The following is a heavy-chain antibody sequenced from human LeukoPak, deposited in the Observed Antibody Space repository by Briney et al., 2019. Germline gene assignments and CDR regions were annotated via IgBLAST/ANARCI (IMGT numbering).Heavy chain of an antibody. J-gene: IGHJ6*02. V-gene: IGHV3-23*01. Sequence: PGGSLRLSCAASGFTFGSYAMSWVRQAPGKGLEWVSAISGSGGSTYYADSAKGRFTISRDNSKNTLYLQMNSLRAEDTAVYYCAKVLVPSGYPSHYGMDVWGQGTTVTVSS. CDR3: AKVLVPSGYPSHYGMDV. CDR1: GFTFGSYA. CDR2: ISGSGGST. D-gene: IGHD5-12*01.